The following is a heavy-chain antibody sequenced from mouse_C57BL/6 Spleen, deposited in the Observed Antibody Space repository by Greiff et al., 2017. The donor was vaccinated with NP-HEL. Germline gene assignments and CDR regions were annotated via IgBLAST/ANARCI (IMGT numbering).Heavy chain of an antibody. D-gene: IGHD1-1*01. J-gene: IGHJ3*01. Sequence: DVQLQESGPGLVKPSQSLSLTCPVTGYSITSGYYWNWIRQFPGNKLEWMGYISYDGSNNYNPSLKNRISITRDTSKNQFFLKLNSVTTEDTATYYWAREGGYGSSYGWFAYWGQGTLVTVSA. V-gene: IGHV3-6*01. CDR1: GYSITSGYY. CDR3: AREGGYGSSYGWFAY. CDR2: ISYDGSN.